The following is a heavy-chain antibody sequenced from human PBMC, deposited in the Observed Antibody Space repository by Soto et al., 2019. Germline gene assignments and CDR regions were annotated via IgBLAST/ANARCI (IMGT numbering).Heavy chain of an antibody. V-gene: IGHV3-23*01. J-gene: IGHJ4*02. CDR1: GFAFSYPY. Sequence: GGSLILSCGASGFAFSYPYMSWIRQAPGKGLEWISSISGSGSSTYYADSVKGRFTISRDNSKNTLYLQMNSLRAEDTAVYYCAKGPFGDYDSSGYYYEPYFDYWGQGTLVTVSS. CDR2: ISGSGSST. D-gene: IGHD3-22*01. CDR3: AKGPFGDYDSSGYYYEPYFDY.